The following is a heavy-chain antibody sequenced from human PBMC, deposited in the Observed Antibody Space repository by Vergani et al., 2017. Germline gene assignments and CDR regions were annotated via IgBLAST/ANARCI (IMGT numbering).Heavy chain of an antibody. Sequence: QVQLQESGPGLVKPSQTLSLTCTVSGGSISSGGYYWSWIRQHPGKGLEWIGYIYYSGSTYYNPSLKSRVTISGDTSKNQFSLKLSSVTAADTAVYYCARTLYGSLWDIQGSWFDPWGQGTLVTVSS. CDR3: ARTLYGSLWDIQGSWFDP. D-gene: IGHD2-15*01. CDR2: IYYSGST. V-gene: IGHV4-31*03. CDR1: GGSISSGGYY. J-gene: IGHJ5*02.